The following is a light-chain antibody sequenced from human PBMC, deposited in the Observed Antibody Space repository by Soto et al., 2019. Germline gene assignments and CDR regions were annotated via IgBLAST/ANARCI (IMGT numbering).Light chain of an antibody. Sequence: QSALTQPPSASGSPGQSVTISCTGTSSDVGGYNFVSWYHQYPGKVPKLMVYEVNKRPSGVPDRFSGSKSGNTASLTVSGLQAEDEADYYCTSYAGGNNVFGTGTKLTVL. J-gene: IGLJ1*01. CDR3: TSYAGGNNV. V-gene: IGLV2-8*01. CDR1: SSDVGGYNF. CDR2: EVN.